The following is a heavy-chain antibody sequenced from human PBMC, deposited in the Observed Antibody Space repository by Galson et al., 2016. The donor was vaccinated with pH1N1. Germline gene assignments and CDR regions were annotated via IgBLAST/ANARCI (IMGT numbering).Heavy chain of an antibody. J-gene: IGHJ4*02. D-gene: IGHD1-26*01. CDR2: MYFTGDI. CDR1: GFSISNSGYF. CDR3: ARDRGQWDIDY. V-gene: IGHV4-39*07. Sequence: SLTCTVSGFSISNSGYFWGWVRQTPGKGLEWLGSMYFTGDIHHNPSLKSRVTISADRSKNQYFLDLNSATAADTAVYYCARDRGQWDIDYWGQGTLVTVSS.